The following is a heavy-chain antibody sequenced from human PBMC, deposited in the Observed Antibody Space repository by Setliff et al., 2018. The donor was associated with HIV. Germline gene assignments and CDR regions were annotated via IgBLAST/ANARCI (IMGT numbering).Heavy chain of an antibody. J-gene: IGHJ4*02. V-gene: IGHV4-39*01. CDR3: ARLSLSLVRGIINSGDRFFDY. D-gene: IGHD3-10*01. CDR2: IYYSGTT. Sequence: SETLSLTCTVSGDSISSSRNYWGWIRQPPGKGLEWIASIYYSGTTYYNPSLKSRVTISVDTSKNQFSLKLSSVTAADTAVYYCARLSLSLVRGIINSGDRFFDYWGQGSLVTVSS. CDR1: GDSISSSRNY.